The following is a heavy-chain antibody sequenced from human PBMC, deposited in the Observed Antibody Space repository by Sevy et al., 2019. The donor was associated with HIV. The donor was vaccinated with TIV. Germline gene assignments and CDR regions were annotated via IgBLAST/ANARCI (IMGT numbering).Heavy chain of an antibody. CDR1: GYTFTSYD. D-gene: IGHD3-22*01. CDR3: ARGYRYYYDSSGYVL. CDR2: MNPNSGNT. V-gene: IGHV1-8*01. J-gene: IGHJ4*02. Sequence: ASVKVSCKASGYTFTSYDINWVRQATGQGLEWMGWMNPNSGNTGYAQKFQGRVTMTRNTSISTDYMERSSLRSEDTAVYYCARGYRYYYDSSGYVLWGQGTLVTVSS.